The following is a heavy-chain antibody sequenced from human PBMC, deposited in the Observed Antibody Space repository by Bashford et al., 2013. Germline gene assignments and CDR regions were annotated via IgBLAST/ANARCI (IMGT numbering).Heavy chain of an antibody. CDR1: GGSISSSSYY. Sequence: SSETLSLTCTVSGGSISSSSYYWGWIRQPPGKGLEWIGSIYYSGSTYYNPSLKSRVTISVDTSKNQFSLKLSSVTAADTAVYYCARGSQYYYGSGSYPVPFDYWGQGTLVTVSS. CDR2: IYYSGST. J-gene: IGHJ4*02. CDR3: ARGSQYYYGSGSYPVPFDY. V-gene: IGHV4-39*07. D-gene: IGHD3-10*01.